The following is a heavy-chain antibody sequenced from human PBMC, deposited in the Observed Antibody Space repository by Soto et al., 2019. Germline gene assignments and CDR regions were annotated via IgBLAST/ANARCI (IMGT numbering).Heavy chain of an antibody. V-gene: IGHV5-51*03. Sequence: EVQLVQSGAEVKKTGESLKISCQASGYTFTKYWVGWVRQMPGKGLEWMGIIYPDDSDTRYSPSFQGHVTISADKSTSTAYLQWSSLKASDSATYYCARRDMLTGYVYFDYWGQGTQVTVSS. CDR2: IYPDDSDT. CDR3: ARRDMLTGYVYFDY. CDR1: GYTFTKYW. J-gene: IGHJ4*02. D-gene: IGHD3-9*01.